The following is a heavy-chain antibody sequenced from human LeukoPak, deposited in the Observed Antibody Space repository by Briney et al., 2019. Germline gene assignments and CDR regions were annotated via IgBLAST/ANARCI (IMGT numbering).Heavy chain of an antibody. D-gene: IGHD2-2*01. J-gene: IGHJ5*02. CDR3: AKDRYCSSTSCYLNWFDP. CDR1: GFTFSSYA. Sequence: PGGSLRLSCAASGFTFSSYAMSWVRQAPGKGLEWVSAISGSGGSTYYADSVKGRFTISRDNFKNTLYLQMNSLRAEDTAVYYCAKDRYCSSTSCYLNWFDPWGQGTLVTVSS. V-gene: IGHV3-23*01. CDR2: ISGSGGST.